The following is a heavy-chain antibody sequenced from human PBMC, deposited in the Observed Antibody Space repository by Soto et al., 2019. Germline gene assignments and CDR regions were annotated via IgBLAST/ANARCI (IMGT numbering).Heavy chain of an antibody. Sequence: SETLSLTCGVSGVSVGSGGHYWISIRQPPGKGLEYIGYVYYTGATRYNPSLQSRVTISEDRSKNQFSLTLTSVTAADTAVYYCATSGVLTNSASGLDSWGLGKLVTVSS. CDR1: GVSVGSGGHY. J-gene: IGHJ5*01. D-gene: IGHD2-8*01. CDR2: VYYTGAT. CDR3: ATSGVLTNSASGLDS. V-gene: IGHV4-61*08.